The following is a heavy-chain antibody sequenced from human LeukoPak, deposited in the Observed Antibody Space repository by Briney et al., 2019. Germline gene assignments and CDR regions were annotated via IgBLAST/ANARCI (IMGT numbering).Heavy chain of an antibody. V-gene: IGHV3-23*01. CDR3: ARDPTLDTAMVTDY. J-gene: IGHJ4*02. CDR2: ISGSGGST. Sequence: GGSLRLSCAASGFTFSSYAMSWVRQAPGKGLEWVSAISGSGGSTYYADSVKGRFTISRDNSKNTLYLQMNSLRAEDTAVYYCARDPTLDTAMVTDYWGQGTLVTVSS. D-gene: IGHD5-18*01. CDR1: GFTFSSYA.